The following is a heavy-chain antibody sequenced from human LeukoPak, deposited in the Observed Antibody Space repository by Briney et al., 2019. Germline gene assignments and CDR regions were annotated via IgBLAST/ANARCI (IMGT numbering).Heavy chain of an antibody. Sequence: ASVKVSCKASGYTFTGYYMHWVRQAPGQGLEWMGWMNPNSGNTGYAQKFQGRVTITRNTSISTAYMELSSLRSEDTAVYYCARGGMMGASDYWGQGTLVTVSS. CDR1: GYTFTGYY. V-gene: IGHV1-8*03. J-gene: IGHJ4*02. D-gene: IGHD1-26*01. CDR2: MNPNSGNT. CDR3: ARGGMMGASDY.